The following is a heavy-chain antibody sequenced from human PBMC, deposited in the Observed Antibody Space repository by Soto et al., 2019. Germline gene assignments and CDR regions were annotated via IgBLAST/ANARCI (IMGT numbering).Heavy chain of an antibody. J-gene: IGHJ4*02. D-gene: IGHD2-8*01. CDR1: GFTFGDYA. Sequence: PGGSLRLSCTASGFTFGDYAMSWVRQAPGKGLEWVGFIRSKAYGGTTEYAASVKGRFTISRDDSKSIAYLQMNSLKTEDTAVYYCTRSRIVLMVYDQGHFDYWGQGTMVTVSS. CDR2: IRSKAYGGTT. CDR3: TRSRIVLMVYDQGHFDY. V-gene: IGHV3-49*04.